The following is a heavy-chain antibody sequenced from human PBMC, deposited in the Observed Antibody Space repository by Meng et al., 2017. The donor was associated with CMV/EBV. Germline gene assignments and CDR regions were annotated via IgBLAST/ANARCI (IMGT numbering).Heavy chain of an antibody. CDR2: ISAYNGNT. J-gene: IGHJ3*02. Sequence: ASVKLSCKASGYTSSSYGISWVRRAPGQGLEWMVWISAYNGNTNYAQKLQGRVTMTTDTSTSTAYIELRSLRSDDTAVNYCASDAREDIVVVPAAAPPDDAFDIWGQGTMVTVSS. CDR1: GYTSSSYG. D-gene: IGHD2-2*01. V-gene: IGHV1-18*01. CDR3: ASDAREDIVVVPAAAPPDDAFDI.